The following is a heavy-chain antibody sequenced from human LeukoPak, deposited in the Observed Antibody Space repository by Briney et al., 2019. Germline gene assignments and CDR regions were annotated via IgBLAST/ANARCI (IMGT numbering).Heavy chain of an antibody. CDR1: GGSISSGGYY. CDR3: ARSIFGVVTVFDY. D-gene: IGHD3-3*01. Sequence: PSETLSLTCTVSGGSISSGGYYWSWIRQHPGKGLEWIGYIYYSGSTNYNPSLKSRVTISVDRSKNQFSLKLSSVTAADTAVYYCARSIFGVVTVFDYWGQGTLVTVSS. V-gene: IGHV4-31*03. CDR2: IYYSGST. J-gene: IGHJ4*02.